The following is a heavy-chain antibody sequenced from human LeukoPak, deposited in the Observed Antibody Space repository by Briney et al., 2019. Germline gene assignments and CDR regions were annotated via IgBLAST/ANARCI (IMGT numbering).Heavy chain of an antibody. D-gene: IGHD6-13*01. CDR3: ARQDSSSWYLDYYCMDV. J-gene: IGHJ6*03. Sequence: GESLKISCKGSGYSFTSYWIGWVRQMPGKGLEWMGIIYPGDSDTRYSPSFQGQVTISADKSISTAYLQWSSLKASDTAMYYCARQDSSSWYLDYYCMDVWGKGTTVTVSS. CDR1: GYSFTSYW. CDR2: IYPGDSDT. V-gene: IGHV5-51*01.